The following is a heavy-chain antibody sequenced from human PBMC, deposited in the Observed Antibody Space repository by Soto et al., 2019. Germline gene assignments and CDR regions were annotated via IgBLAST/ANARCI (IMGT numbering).Heavy chain of an antibody. J-gene: IGHJ6*02. CDR1: GGTFSSYA. CDR2: IISMFGAA. D-gene: IGHD1-1*01. V-gene: IGHV1-69*01. CDR3: ARGGKERFRGSGMDV. Sequence: QVQLVQSGAEVRKPGSSVKVSCKASGGTFSSYAISWVRQVPGQGLEWMGEIISMFGAAMYAQKFQGRVTITADESASTAYMEPSSLRSEDTATYYCARGGKERFRGSGMDVWGQGTTVTVS.